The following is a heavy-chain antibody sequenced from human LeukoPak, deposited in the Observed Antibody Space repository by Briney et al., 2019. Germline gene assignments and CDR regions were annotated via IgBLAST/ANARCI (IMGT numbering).Heavy chain of an antibody. Sequence: SVKVSCKASGGTFSSYAISWVRQAPGQGLEWMGGIIPIFGTANYAQKFQGRVTITADESTSTAYMELSSLRSEDTAVYYCARDVSYSSGWYGSRRYYYGMDVWGQGTTVTVSS. D-gene: IGHD6-19*01. J-gene: IGHJ6*02. CDR2: IIPIFGTA. V-gene: IGHV1-69*01. CDR3: ARDVSYSSGWYGSRRYYYGMDV. CDR1: GGTFSSYA.